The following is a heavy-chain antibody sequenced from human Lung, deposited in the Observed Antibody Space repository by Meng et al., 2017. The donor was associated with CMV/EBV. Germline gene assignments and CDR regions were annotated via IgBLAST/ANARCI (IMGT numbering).Heavy chain of an antibody. CDR1: GYTFTNYG. V-gene: IGHV1-18*01. Sequence: QLVQAGGDVKKPGASVKVSCKASGYTFTNYGITGVRQAPGQGLEWMGWINAYNGDTNYAQTLQGRVTMTTDTSTSTAYMELRSLRSDDTAVYYCARVEVGITSGDYWGQGTLVTVSS. D-gene: IGHD1-26*01. CDR3: ARVEVGITSGDY. J-gene: IGHJ4*02. CDR2: INAYNGDT.